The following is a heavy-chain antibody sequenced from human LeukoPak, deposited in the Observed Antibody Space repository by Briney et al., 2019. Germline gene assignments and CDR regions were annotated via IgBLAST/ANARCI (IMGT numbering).Heavy chain of an antibody. CDR2: ISSSTSYI. CDR3: ARIGYSSSSLDF. CDR1: GFTFSSYS. J-gene: IGHJ4*02. V-gene: IGHV3-21*04. D-gene: IGHD6-6*01. Sequence: GGSLRLSCAASGFTFSSYSMNWIRQAPGKGLEWVSSISSSTSYIYYADSVKGRFTISRDNAKNSLYLQMNSLRAEDTAVYNCARIGYSSSSLDFWGRGTLVTVSS.